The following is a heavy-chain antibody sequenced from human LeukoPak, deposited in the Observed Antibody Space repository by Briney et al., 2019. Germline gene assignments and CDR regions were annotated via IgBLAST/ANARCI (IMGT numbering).Heavy chain of an antibody. V-gene: IGHV3-11*01. Sequence: PGGSLRLSCAASGFTFSDYYMSWIRQAPGKGLEWVSYISSSGSTIYYADSVKGRFTISRDNAKNSLYLQMNSLRAEDTAVYYCAGGCSSTSCYTSLWGQGTLVTVSS. J-gene: IGHJ4*02. CDR1: GFTFSDYY. D-gene: IGHD2-2*02. CDR2: ISSSGSTI. CDR3: AGGCSSTSCYTSL.